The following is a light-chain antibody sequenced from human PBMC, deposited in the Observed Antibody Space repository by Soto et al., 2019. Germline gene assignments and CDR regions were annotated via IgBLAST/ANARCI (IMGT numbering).Light chain of an antibody. Sequence: DIQVTQSPSTLSASVGDRVTITCRASQAPGGFLAWFQQSPGKAPKLLIHDASNLQTGVPRRFSGSQAGTEFTLTISGLQPDDYASCFCLQYDSYPYSFGQGTKVEIK. CDR2: DAS. CDR3: LQYDSYPYS. J-gene: IGKJ2*01. CDR1: QAPGGF. V-gene: IGKV1-5*01.